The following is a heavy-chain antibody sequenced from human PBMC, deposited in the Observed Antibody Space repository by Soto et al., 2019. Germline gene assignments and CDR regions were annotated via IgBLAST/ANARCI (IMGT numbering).Heavy chain of an antibody. CDR1: GFTFSSYW. D-gene: IGHD5-18*01. CDR2: INGDGTKI. CDR3: AREGIVYSYGYGA. J-gene: IGHJ4*02. V-gene: IGHV3-74*01. Sequence: GGSLRLSCAASGFTFSSYWMHWVRQVPGKGLMWVSHINGDGTKISYADSVKGRFTISRDNANSTLYLEMTSLTVDDTAVYFCAREGIVYSYGYGAWGQGTRVTVSS.